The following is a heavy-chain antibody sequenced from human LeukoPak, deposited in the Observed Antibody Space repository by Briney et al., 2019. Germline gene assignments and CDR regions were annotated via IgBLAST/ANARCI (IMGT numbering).Heavy chain of an antibody. CDR2: IKSKTDGGTT. CDR1: GFTFSNAW. Sequence: GGSLRLSCAASGFTFSNAWMSWVRQAPGKGLGWVGRIKSKTDGGTTDYAAPVKGRFTISRDDSKNTLYLQMNSLKTEDTAVYYCTTDPGAEWEPQYAFDIWGQGTMVTVSS. J-gene: IGHJ3*02. CDR3: TTDPGAEWEPQYAFDI. D-gene: IGHD1-26*01. V-gene: IGHV3-15*01.